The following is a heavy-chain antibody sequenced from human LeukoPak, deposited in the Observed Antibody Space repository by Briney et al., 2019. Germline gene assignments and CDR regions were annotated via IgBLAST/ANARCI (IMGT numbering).Heavy chain of an antibody. D-gene: IGHD3-3*01. Sequence: KPSETLSLTCAIYGGSFSGHYYYWSWIRQPPGKGLEWIGYIYYSGSTNYNPSLKSRVTISVDTSKNQFSLKLSSVTAADTAVYYCARLRITTLYGMDVWGQGTTVTVSS. J-gene: IGHJ6*02. V-gene: IGHV4-61*01. CDR1: GGSFSGHYYY. CDR2: IYYSGST. CDR3: ARLRITTLYGMDV.